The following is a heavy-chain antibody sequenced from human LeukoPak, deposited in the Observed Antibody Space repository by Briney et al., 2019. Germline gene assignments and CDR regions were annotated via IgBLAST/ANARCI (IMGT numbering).Heavy chain of an antibody. CDR2: INPNSGGT. Sequence: GASVKVSCKASGYTFTGSYMHWVRQAPGQGLEWMGWINPNSGGTNYAQQFQGRLTMTRDTSISTAYMELSRLRSDDTAVYYCARVKTMIIVVSLFDYWGQGTLVTVSS. CDR3: ARVKTMIIVVSLFDY. J-gene: IGHJ4*02. D-gene: IGHD3-22*01. V-gene: IGHV1-2*02. CDR1: GYTFTGSY.